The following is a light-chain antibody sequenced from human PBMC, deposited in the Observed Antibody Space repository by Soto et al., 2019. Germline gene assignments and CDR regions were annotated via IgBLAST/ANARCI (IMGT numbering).Light chain of an antibody. V-gene: IGKV1-39*01. CDR1: QSISSY. Sequence: DIQMTQSPSSLSASVGDRVTITCRASQSISSYLNWYQQKPGNAPKLLIYAASSLQSGVPSRFSGSGSGIDFSLTISSLQPEDFATYYCQQSYSTPYTFGQGNKLEIK. CDR3: QQSYSTPYT. J-gene: IGKJ2*01. CDR2: AAS.